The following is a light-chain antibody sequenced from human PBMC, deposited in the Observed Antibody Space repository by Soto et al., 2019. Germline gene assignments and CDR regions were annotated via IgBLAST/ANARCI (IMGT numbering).Light chain of an antibody. Sequence: QSVLTQPPSASGTPGQRVTISCSGSSSNVGSNTVNWYQQLPRTAPKLLIYSNNQLPSGVPDRFSGSKSGTSASLAISGLQSEDEADYDCAAWDDSLNGPAVVFGGGTKVTVL. CDR3: AAWDDSLNGPAVV. J-gene: IGLJ2*01. CDR2: SNN. CDR1: SSNVGSNT. V-gene: IGLV1-44*01.